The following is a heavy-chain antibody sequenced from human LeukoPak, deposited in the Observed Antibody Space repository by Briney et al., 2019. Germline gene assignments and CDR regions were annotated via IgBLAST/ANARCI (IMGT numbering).Heavy chain of an antibody. D-gene: IGHD1-26*01. Sequence: SETLSLTCTVSGYSISSGYYWGWIRQPPGKGLEWIGSIYHSGSTYYNPSLKSRVTISIDASKNQFSLRLSSVTAADTAVYYCTRGGELMNFWGQGTLVTVSS. CDR2: IYHSGST. CDR1: GYSISSGYY. J-gene: IGHJ4*02. CDR3: TRGGELMNF. V-gene: IGHV4-38-2*02.